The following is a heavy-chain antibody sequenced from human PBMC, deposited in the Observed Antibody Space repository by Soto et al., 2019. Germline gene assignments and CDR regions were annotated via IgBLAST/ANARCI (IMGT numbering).Heavy chain of an antibody. V-gene: IGHV4-4*07. CDR2: IYSSGSA. Sequence: SETLSLTCTVSRASIYTYSWTWIRQPAGKGLQWIGHIYSSGSANYSPSLKSRVSMSVDSPKNQISLKLTSVTAADTAVYYCATIVGANDYWGQGTLVTVSS. CDR3: ATIVGANDY. CDR1: RASIYTYS. J-gene: IGHJ4*02. D-gene: IGHD1-26*01.